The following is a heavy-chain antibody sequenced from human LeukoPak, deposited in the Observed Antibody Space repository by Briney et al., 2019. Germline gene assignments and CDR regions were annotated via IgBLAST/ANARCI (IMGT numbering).Heavy chain of an antibody. D-gene: IGHD2-2*01. V-gene: IGHV4-4*07. CDR2: IYTSGST. CDR1: NGSISSYY. Sequence: PSETLSLTCTVSNGSISSYYWSWIRQPAGKGLEWIGRIYTSGSTNYNPSLKSRVTMSVDTSKNQFSLKLSSVTAADTAVYYCARVIGCSSTSCYTSYYYYYMDIWGKGTTVTVSS. CDR3: ARVIGCSSTSCYTSYYYYYMDI. J-gene: IGHJ6*03.